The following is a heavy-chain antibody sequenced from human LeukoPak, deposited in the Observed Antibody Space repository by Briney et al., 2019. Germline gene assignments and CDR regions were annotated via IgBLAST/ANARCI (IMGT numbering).Heavy chain of an antibody. CDR2: INHSGST. V-gene: IGHV4-34*01. CDR1: GGSFSGYY. J-gene: IGHJ4*02. D-gene: IGHD4-17*01. Sequence: ASETLSLTCAVYGGSFSGYYWSWIRQPPGKGLEWIGEINHSGSTNYNPSLKSRVTISVDTSKNQFSLKLSSVTAADTAVYYCAILTTVTTIFDYWGQGTLVTVSS. CDR3: AILTTVTTIFDY.